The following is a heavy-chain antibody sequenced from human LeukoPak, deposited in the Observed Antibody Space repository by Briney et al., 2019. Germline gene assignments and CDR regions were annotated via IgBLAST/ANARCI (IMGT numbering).Heavy chain of an antibody. CDR1: GYTFTSYY. CDR2: INPSGGST. Sequence: ASVKVSCKASGYTFTSYYMHWVRQAPGQGLEWMGIINPSGGSTSYAQKFQGRVTMTRDTSTSTVYMELSSLRSEDTAVYYCAKPRELLVWDYWGQGTLVTVSS. CDR3: AKPRELLVWDY. J-gene: IGHJ4*02. D-gene: IGHD1-26*01. V-gene: IGHV1-46*01.